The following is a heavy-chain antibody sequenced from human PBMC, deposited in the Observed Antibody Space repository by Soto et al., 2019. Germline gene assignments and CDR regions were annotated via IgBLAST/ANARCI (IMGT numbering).Heavy chain of an antibody. CDR2: INGGNGNI. Sequence: ASVKVSCKASGFAFTTYSLHWVRQAPGQRLEWMAWINGGNGNIEYSQKFQNRVTITRDTSASTVYMELSSLRSDDTAVYYCARELVPPLTSFDYWGQGALVTVSS. CDR3: ARELVPPLTSFDY. CDR1: GFAFTTYS. V-gene: IGHV1-3*01. D-gene: IGHD2-2*01. J-gene: IGHJ4*02.